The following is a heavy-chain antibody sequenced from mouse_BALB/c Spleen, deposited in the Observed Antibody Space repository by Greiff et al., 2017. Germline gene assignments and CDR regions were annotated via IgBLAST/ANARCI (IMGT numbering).Heavy chain of an antibody. CDR2: IWAGGST. D-gene: IGHD2-14*01. J-gene: IGHJ4*01. V-gene: IGHV2-9*02. CDR1: GFSLTSYG. CDR3: ARDMGEVLYAMGY. Sequence: VQRVESGPGLVAPSQSLSITCTVSGFSLTSYGVHWVRQPPGKGLEWLGVIWAGGSTNYNSALMSRLSISKDNSKSQVFLKMNSLQTDDTAMYYCARDMGEVLYAMGYWGQGTSVTVSS.